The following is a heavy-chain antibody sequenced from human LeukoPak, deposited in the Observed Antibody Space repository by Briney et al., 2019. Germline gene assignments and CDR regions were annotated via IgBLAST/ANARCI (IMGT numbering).Heavy chain of an antibody. D-gene: IGHD5-24*01. J-gene: IGHJ4*02. V-gene: IGHV1-18*01. CDR2: ISAYNGNT. CDR1: GYTFTSYG. CDR3: ARAGGDGYNPRYDMRYFDY. Sequence: GASVKVSCKASGYTFTSYGISWVRQAPGQGLEWMGWISAYNGNTNYAQKLQGRVTMTTDTSTSTAYMELRSLRSDDTAVYYCARAGGDGYNPRYDMRYFDYWGQGSLVTVSS.